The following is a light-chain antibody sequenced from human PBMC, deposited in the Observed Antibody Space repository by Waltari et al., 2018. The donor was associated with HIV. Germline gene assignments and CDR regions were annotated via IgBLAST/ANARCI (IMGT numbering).Light chain of an antibody. CDR3: MQGLQVPYT. V-gene: IGKV2-28*01. CDR2: LGS. Sequence: DIVMTQSPLSLPVTPGEPASIPCRSSQSLLHLNGYNYLDWYMQKPGESPQLLIYLGSNRASGVPDRFSGSGSGIYFTLKISRVEAEDVGVYYCMQGLQVPYTFGQGTRLEIK. CDR1: QSLLHLNGYNY. J-gene: IGKJ2*01.